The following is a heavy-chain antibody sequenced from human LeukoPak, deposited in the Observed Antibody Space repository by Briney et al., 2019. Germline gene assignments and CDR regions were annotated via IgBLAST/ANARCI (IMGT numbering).Heavy chain of an antibody. J-gene: IGHJ4*02. V-gene: IGHV3-23*01. Sequence: PGGSLRLSCAASGFTFSSYAMNWVRQAPGKGLEWVSTINNSDGSTYYADSVKGRFTISRDNSKNTLFLQMNNMRAEDTAVYYCAKGVASTWYYFDFWGQETLVTVFS. CDR1: GFTFSSYA. CDR3: AKGVASTWYYFDF. CDR2: INNSDGST. D-gene: IGHD2/OR15-2a*01.